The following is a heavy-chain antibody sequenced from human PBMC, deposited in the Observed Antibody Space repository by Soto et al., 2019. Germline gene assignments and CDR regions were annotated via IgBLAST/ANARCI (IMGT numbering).Heavy chain of an antibody. D-gene: IGHD1-26*01. CDR2: ISYDGSNK. CDR1: GLTFSSYA. V-gene: IGHV3-30-3*01. J-gene: IGHJ6*02. Sequence: GGSLRLSCAASGLTFSSYAMHLVRPAPGKGLEWVAVISYDGSNKYYADSVEGRFTISRDNSKNTLYLQMNSLRAEDTAVYYYARDRSELYYYGMDVWGQGTTVTVSS. CDR3: ARDRSELYYYGMDV.